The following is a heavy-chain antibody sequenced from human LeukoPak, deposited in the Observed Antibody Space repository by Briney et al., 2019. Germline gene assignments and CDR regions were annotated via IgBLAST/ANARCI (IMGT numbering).Heavy chain of an antibody. D-gene: IGHD5-18*01. J-gene: IGHJ5*02. CDR3: ARSPQVDTAMANWFDP. Sequence: SVKVSCKASGDTFSSYAISWVRQAPGQGLEWMGGIIPIFGTANYAQKFQGRVTITTDESTSTAYMELSSLRSEDTAVYYCARSPQVDTAMANWFDPWGQGTLVTVSS. CDR2: IIPIFGTA. CDR1: GDTFSSYA. V-gene: IGHV1-69*05.